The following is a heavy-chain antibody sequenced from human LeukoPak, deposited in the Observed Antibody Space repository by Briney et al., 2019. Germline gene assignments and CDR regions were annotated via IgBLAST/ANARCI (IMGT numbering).Heavy chain of an antibody. CDR3: ARRGGRYYESSGYYYRRDFDY. D-gene: IGHD3-22*01. CDR1: GGSFSGYY. V-gene: IGHV4-34*01. CDR2: INHSGST. J-gene: IGHJ4*02. Sequence: SETLSLTCAVYGGSFSGYYWSWIRQPPGKGLEWIGEINHSGSTNYNPSLKSRVTISVDTSKNRFSLKLSSVTAADTAVYYCARRGGRYYESSGYYYRRDFDYWGQGSLVTVSS.